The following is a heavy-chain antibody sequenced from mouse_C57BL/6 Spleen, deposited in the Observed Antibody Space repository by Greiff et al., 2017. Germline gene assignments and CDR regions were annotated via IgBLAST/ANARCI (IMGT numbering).Heavy chain of an antibody. Sequence: EVQLVESGGDLVKPGGSLKLSCAASGFTFSSYGMSWVRQTPDKRLEWVATISSGGSYTYYPDSVKGRFTISRDNAKNTLYLQMSSLKSEDTAMYYCARRPITTVVATPFDYWGQGTTLTVSS. D-gene: IGHD1-1*01. V-gene: IGHV5-6*01. CDR1: GFTFSSYG. CDR2: ISSGGSYT. CDR3: ARRPITTVVATPFDY. J-gene: IGHJ2*01.